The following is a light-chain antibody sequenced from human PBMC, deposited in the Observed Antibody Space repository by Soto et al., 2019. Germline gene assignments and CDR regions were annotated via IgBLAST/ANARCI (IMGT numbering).Light chain of an antibody. Sequence: EIVLTQSPATLSLSPGERATLSCRSSHSVGSYLAWYQQKPGQAPRLLIYGSSNRATGLPARFSGSGSGTDFSLTISSLEPEDFAVYYCQQRTNWPPLFTFGPGTKVDIK. V-gene: IGKV3-11*01. J-gene: IGKJ3*01. CDR3: QQRTNWPPLFT. CDR2: GSS. CDR1: HSVGSY.